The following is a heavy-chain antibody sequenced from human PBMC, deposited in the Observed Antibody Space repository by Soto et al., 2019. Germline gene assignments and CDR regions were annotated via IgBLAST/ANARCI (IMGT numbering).Heavy chain of an antibody. Sequence: SQTLSLTCAVSGGSISSGGYSWSWIRQPPGKGLEWIGYIYHSGSTYYNPSLKSRVTISVDRSKNQFSLKLSSVTAADTAVYYCARVGDYGSGRYYNTRCDPWVQGTLVTVAS. V-gene: IGHV4-30-2*01. J-gene: IGHJ5*02. CDR1: GGSISSGGYS. CDR2: IYHSGST. CDR3: ARVGDYGSGRYYNTRCDP. D-gene: IGHD3-10*01.